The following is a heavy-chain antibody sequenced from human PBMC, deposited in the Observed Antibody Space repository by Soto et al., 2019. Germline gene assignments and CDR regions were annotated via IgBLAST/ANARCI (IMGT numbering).Heavy chain of an antibody. V-gene: IGHV1-24*01. CDR2: FDPEDGET. D-gene: IGHD2-21*02. CDR3: ATVSTAIFASRSRHTSSLHGLGTLAE. CDR1: TVSS. Sequence: TVSSKKRVRQAPGKGLEWMGGFDPEDGETIYAQQFQGRVTMTEATSTDTAYMELSSLRSEDTAVYYCATVSTAIFASRSRHTSSLHGLGTLAE. J-gene: IGHJ1*01.